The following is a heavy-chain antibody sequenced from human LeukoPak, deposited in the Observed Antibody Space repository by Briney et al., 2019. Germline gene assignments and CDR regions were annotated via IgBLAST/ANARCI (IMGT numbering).Heavy chain of an antibody. V-gene: IGHV3-33*01. J-gene: IGHJ4*02. CDR2: IWYDGSNK. Sequence: GGSLRLSCAASGFTFSSYGMHWVRQAPGKGLEWVAVIWYDGSNKYYADSVKGRFTISRDNSKNTLYLQINSLRAEDTAVYYCARDMWEAAAGTPPFFDYWGQGTLVTVSS. D-gene: IGHD6-13*01. CDR1: GFTFSSYG. CDR3: ARDMWEAAAGTPPFFDY.